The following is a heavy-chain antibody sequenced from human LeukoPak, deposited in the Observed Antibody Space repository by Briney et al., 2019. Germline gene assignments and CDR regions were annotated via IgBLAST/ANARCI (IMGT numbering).Heavy chain of an antibody. J-gene: IGHJ5*02. Sequence: PGGSLRLSCAASGFTFSSYAMSWVRQAPGKGLEWVSAISGSGGSTYYADSVKGRFTISRDNSKNTLYLQMNGLRAEDTAVYYCAKDTDWLGVVPAALGFDPWGQGTLVTVSS. CDR1: GFTFSSYA. V-gene: IGHV3-23*01. CDR3: AKDTDWLGVVPAALGFDP. D-gene: IGHD2-2*01. CDR2: ISGSGGST.